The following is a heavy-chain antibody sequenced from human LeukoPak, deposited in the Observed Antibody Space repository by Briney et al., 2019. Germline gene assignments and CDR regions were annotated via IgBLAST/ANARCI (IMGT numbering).Heavy chain of an antibody. CDR2: IRSKTDGGTT. Sequence: GGSLRLSRAASGFTFSNAWMRWVRQAPGKGLVWVGRIRSKTDGGTTDYAAPVKGRFSISRDDSKDTLYLQMNSLKIEDTAVYYCSAPWGSAGYWGQGTLVTVSS. CDR1: GFTFSNAW. D-gene: IGHD3-16*01. V-gene: IGHV3-15*01. CDR3: SAPWGSAGY. J-gene: IGHJ4*02.